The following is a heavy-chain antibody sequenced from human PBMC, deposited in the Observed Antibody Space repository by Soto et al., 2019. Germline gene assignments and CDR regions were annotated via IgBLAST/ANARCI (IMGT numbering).Heavy chain of an antibody. CDR2: IVVGSGNT. CDR1: GFTFTSSA. J-gene: IGHJ4*02. D-gene: IGHD3-16*01. CDR3: AAVVGADYLPRY. V-gene: IGHV1-58*01. Sequence: SVKVSCKASGFTFTSSAVQWVRQARGQRLEWIGWIVVGSGNTNYAQKFQERVTITRDMSTSTAYMELSSLRSEDTAVYYCAAVVGADYLPRYWGQGTLVTVSS.